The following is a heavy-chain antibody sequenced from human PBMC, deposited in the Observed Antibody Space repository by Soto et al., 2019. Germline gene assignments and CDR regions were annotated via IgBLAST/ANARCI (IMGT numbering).Heavy chain of an antibody. V-gene: IGHV2-5*02. J-gene: IGHJ6*02. CDR3: IQSRCGGDCLQSYASHYYYGMDV. CDR1: GFSLSTSGVG. CDR2: IYWDDDK. D-gene: IGHD2-21*02. Sequence: QITLKESGPTLVKPTQTLTLTCTFSGFSLSTSGVGVGWIRQPPGKALEWLALIYWDDDKRYSPSLRSRLTINKHTPKNPVXLXISXLDPVDPATYYCIQSRCGGDCLQSYASHYYYGMDVWGQGTTVTVSS.